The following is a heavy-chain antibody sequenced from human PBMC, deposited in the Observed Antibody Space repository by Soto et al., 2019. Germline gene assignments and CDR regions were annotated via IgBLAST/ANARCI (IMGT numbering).Heavy chain of an antibody. V-gene: IGHV4-59*01. CDR3: ARLGGYYQSLDT. CDR1: GDSISSYY. D-gene: IGHD3-22*01. CDR2: LYYGRSA. J-gene: IGHJ5*02. Sequence: SETLSLTCAVSGDSISSYYCMWIRQPPGKGLESIGYLYYGRSANYNPSLKSRVTLSVDTSANQCSLTLSSMTAADTAFYYCARLGGYYQSLDTWGQGTLVTVSS.